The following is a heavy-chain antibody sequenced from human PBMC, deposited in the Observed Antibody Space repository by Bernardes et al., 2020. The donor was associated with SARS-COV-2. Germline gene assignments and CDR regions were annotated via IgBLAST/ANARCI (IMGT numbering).Heavy chain of an antibody. J-gene: IGHJ4*02. V-gene: IGHV3-23*01. CDR2: TSGSGAST. D-gene: IGHD1-26*01. Sequence: GGSLRLSCEASGFTFNNFGMHWVRQAPGKGLEWVSFTSGSGASTYYADSVKGRFTISRDNSKNTLYLQMDSLRDEDTAIYFCAKDHKWELLLEYFDSWGQGTLVTVSS. CDR3: AKDHKWELLLEYFDS. CDR1: GFTFNNFG.